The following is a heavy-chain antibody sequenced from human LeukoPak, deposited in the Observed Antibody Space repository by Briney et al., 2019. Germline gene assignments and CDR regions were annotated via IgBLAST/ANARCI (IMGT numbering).Heavy chain of an antibody. D-gene: IGHD3-3*01. Sequence: GGSLRLSCSASGFTFSNFAMSWVRQAPGKGLEWVSAVSSDGIDTYYTDSLKGRFTISRDNSKNTVFLQMHSLTAEDTAVYYCAKPFGFLEWLYGGYFDSWGQGTLVTVSS. CDR2: VSSDGIDT. V-gene: IGHV3-23*01. J-gene: IGHJ4*02. CDR1: GFTFSNFA. CDR3: AKPFGFLEWLYGGYFDS.